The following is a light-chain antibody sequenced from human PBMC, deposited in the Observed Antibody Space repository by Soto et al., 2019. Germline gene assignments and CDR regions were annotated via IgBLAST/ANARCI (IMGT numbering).Light chain of an antibody. V-gene: IGLV8-61*01. J-gene: IGLJ3*02. CDR3: VLYMGSGISV. CDR1: SGSVSTSYY. CDR2: STN. Sequence: QAVVTQEPSFSLSPGGTVTLTCGLSSGSVSTSYYPSWYQQTPGQAPRTLIYSTNTRSSGVPDRFSGSILGNKAALTITGAQADDESDYYCVLYMGSGISVFGGGTMVTVL.